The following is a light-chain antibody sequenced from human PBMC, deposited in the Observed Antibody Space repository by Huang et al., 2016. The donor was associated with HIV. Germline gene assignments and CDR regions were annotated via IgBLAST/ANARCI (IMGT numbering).Light chain of an antibody. CDR1: QRVSGY. V-gene: IGKV3-11*01. CDR2: NTS. J-gene: IGKJ2*01. CDR3: QLRTNRPPRYT. Sequence: EIVLTQSPATLSLSPGERATLSCRDGQRVSGYLAWYQQRPGQAPRLLIYNTSNRAAGIPVRFSGSGSGTDFTLTISSLEPEDFAIYYCQLRTNRPPRYTFGPGTKLEI.